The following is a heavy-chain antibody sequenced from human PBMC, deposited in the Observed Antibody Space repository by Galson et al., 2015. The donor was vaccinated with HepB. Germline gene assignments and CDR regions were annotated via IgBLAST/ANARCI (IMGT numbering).Heavy chain of an antibody. CDR2: IWYDGSNK. J-gene: IGHJ5*02. V-gene: IGHV3-33*01. CDR1: GFTFSSYG. CDR3: ARSETLTYYDFWSGYWNWFDP. D-gene: IGHD3-3*01. Sequence: SLRLSCAASGFTFSSYGMHWVRQAPGKGLEWVEVIWYDGSNKYYADSVKGRFTISRDNSKNTLYLQMNSLRAEDTAVYYCARSETLTYYDFWSGYWNWFDPWGQGTLVTVSS.